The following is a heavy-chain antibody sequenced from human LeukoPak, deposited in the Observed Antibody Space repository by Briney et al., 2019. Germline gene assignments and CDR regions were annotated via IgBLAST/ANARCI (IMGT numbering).Heavy chain of an antibody. CDR1: GYTFTGYY. Sequence: ASVKVSCKASGYTFTGYYMHWVRQAPGQGLEWMGWINPNSGGTNYAQKFQGRVTMTEDTSTDTAYMELSSLRSEDTAVYYCATDLATIRKKDYWGQGTLVTVSS. D-gene: IGHD5-12*01. V-gene: IGHV1-2*02. CDR3: ATDLATIRKKDY. J-gene: IGHJ4*02. CDR2: INPNSGGT.